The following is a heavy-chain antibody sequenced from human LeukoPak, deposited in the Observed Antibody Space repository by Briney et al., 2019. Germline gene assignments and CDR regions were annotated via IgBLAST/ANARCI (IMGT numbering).Heavy chain of an antibody. D-gene: IGHD2-2*01. CDR2: IWYDGSKK. V-gene: IGHV3-33*06. CDR3: AKDGRYCSSNTCYQYFDS. Sequence: GRSLRLSCAASGYTFSSHGIHWVRQAPGKGLEWVSVIWYDGSKKYYSDSVKGRFTVSRDNSKNMVYLEMNSLRAEDTAVYYCAKDGRYCSSNTCYQYFDSWGQGALVTVSS. J-gene: IGHJ4*02. CDR1: GYTFSSHG.